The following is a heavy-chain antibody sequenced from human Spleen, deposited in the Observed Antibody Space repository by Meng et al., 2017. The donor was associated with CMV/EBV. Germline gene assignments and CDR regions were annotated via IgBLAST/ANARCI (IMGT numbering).Heavy chain of an antibody. Sequence: QFRLVESWAGWKRPGASVKVSCKASGGTFSSYAISWVRQAPGQGLEWMGGIIPIFGTANYAQKFQGRVTITADESTSTAYMELSSLRSEDTAVYYCARSITGNWFDPWGQGTLVTVPS. CDR3: ARSITGNWFDP. CDR1: GGTFSSYA. D-gene: IGHD1-20*01. CDR2: IIPIFGTA. V-gene: IGHV1-69*13. J-gene: IGHJ5*02.